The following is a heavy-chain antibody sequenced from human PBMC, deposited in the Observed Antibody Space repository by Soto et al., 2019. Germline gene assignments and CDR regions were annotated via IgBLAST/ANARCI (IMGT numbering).Heavy chain of an antibody. D-gene: IGHD1-1*01. CDR3: ARSGDNFNVLKY. V-gene: IGHV3-11*06. J-gene: IGHJ4*02. CDR1: VCTRSDYY. CDR2: SSNRGTFA. Sequence: WVTLRRSCLASVCTRSDYYKSWLRQAPGRGLECIPYSSNRGTFARYATSVKVRFSISRDNANNSLYLEMNSLRVEDTAVYYCARSGDNFNVLKYWGQGSPVTVSS.